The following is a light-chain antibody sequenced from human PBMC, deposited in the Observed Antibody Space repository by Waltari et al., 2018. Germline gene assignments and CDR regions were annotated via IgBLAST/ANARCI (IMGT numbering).Light chain of an antibody. Sequence: QPVLTQAPSVSAAPGQKVTISCAGSSSNIGHRYLSWYQQFPGTAPKLLIYDNDKRPSGIPDRFSASKSGTSATLDITGLQTGDEANYYCETWDTSLSAWVFGGGTKLTVL. CDR1: SSNIGHRY. CDR2: DND. CDR3: ETWDTSLSAWV. J-gene: IGLJ3*02. V-gene: IGLV1-51*01.